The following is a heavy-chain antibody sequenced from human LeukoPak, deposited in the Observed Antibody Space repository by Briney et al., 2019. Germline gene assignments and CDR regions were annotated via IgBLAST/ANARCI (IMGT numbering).Heavy chain of an antibody. CDR2: ISYSGST. Sequence: SETLSLTCTVSGGSISSYYWSWIRQPPGKGLEWIGYISYSGSTNYNPSLKSRVTISGDTSKNQFSLKLSSVTAADTAVYYCARQGVRGYYNWFDPWGQGALVTVSS. CDR3: ARQGVRGYYNWFDP. V-gene: IGHV4-59*08. CDR1: GGSISSYY. D-gene: IGHD3-10*01. J-gene: IGHJ5*02.